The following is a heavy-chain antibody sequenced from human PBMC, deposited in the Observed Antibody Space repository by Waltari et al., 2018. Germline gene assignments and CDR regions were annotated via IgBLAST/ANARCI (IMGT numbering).Heavy chain of an antibody. D-gene: IGHD3-22*01. CDR2: IYTSGST. CDR3: ARGYKEYYYDSSGLVALDI. V-gene: IGHV4-4*07. Sequence: QVQLQESGPGLVTPSETLSLTCTVSGGSISSYYWSWIRQPAGTGLEWIGRIYTSGSTNYNPSLKSRVTMSVDTSKNQFSLKLSSVTAADTAVYYCARGYKEYYYDSSGLVALDIWGQGTMVTVSS. CDR1: GGSISSYY. J-gene: IGHJ3*02.